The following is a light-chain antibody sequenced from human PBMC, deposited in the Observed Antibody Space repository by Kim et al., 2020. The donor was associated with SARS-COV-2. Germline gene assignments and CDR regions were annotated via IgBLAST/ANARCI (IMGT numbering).Light chain of an antibody. Sequence: ASGGDSANISWGTRGSISSWLAWYQQPARAATHLLFAAATLQSGVPSRCCGGGAGADVTIPITNRQPDDYSTSYCQQHYNSPSTFGQGTKVDIK. CDR2: AAA. J-gene: IGKJ1*01. V-gene: IGKV1-5*01. CDR3: QQHYNSPST. CDR1: GSISSW.